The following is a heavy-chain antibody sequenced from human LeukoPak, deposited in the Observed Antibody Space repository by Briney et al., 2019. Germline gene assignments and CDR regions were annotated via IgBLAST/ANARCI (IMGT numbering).Heavy chain of an antibody. V-gene: IGHV3-48*01. D-gene: IGHD2-2*02. CDR3: TTDLSVVVPAAIIEGDY. Sequence: PGGSLRLSCAASGFTFSSYSMNWVRQAPGKGLEWVSYISSSSSTIYYADSVKGRFTISRDNSKNTLYLQMNSLKTEDTAVYYCTTDLSVVVPAAIIEGDYWGQGTLVTVSS. J-gene: IGHJ4*02. CDR2: ISSSSSTI. CDR1: GFTFSSYS.